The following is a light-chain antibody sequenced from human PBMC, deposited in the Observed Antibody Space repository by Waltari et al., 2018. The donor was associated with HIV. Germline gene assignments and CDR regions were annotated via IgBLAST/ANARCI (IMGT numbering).Light chain of an antibody. CDR1: NSNIGSNI. CDR3: ASWDDSLNGYV. CDR2: SNS. V-gene: IGLV1-44*01. Sequence: QSVLTQPPSASGTPGQRVTISCSGSNSNIGSNIINWYQQLPGTAPKLLIYSNSHRPSGVPDRFSGSKSGTSASLAISGLQSEDEADYYCASWDDSLNGYVFGTGTKVTVL. J-gene: IGLJ1*01.